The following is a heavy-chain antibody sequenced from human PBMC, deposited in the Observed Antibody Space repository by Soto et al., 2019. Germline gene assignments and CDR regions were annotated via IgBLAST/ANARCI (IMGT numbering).Heavy chain of an antibody. V-gene: IGHV4-59*01. CDR1: GGSISSYY. CDR2: IYYSGST. J-gene: IGHJ6*02. CDR3: ARGPGSAGKKYYYYCGMDV. Sequence: PSETLSLTCTVSGGSISSYYWSWIRQPPGKGLEWVGYIYYSGSTNYNPSLKSRVTISVDTSKNQFSLKLSSVTTADTAVYYCARGPGSAGKKYYYYCGMDVWGQGTTVTVSS. D-gene: IGHD2-15*01.